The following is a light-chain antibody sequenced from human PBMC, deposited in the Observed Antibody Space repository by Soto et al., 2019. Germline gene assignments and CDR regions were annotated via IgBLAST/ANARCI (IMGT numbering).Light chain of an antibody. CDR3: QQYDNLPPIN. CDR1: HSISIW. CDR2: DAS. Sequence: DIQMTQSPSTLSASVVDIVTITFLSSHSISIWLALYQQKPGKAPKLLIYDASNLETGVPSRFSGSGSGTDFTFTIRSLQPEDIATYYCQQYDNLPPINFGQGTRRENK. V-gene: IGKV1-33*01. J-gene: IGKJ5*01.